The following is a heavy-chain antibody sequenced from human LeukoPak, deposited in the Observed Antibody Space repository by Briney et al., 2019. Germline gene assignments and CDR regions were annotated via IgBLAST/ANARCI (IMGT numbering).Heavy chain of an antibody. CDR2: ISYDGSNK. Sequence: GGSLRLSCAASGFTFSSYGMHWVRQAPGKGLERVAVISYDGSNKYYADSVKGRFTISRDNSKNTLYLQMNSLRAEDTAVYYCAKEWGYCSAGSCFNWFDPWGQGTLVTVSS. D-gene: IGHD2-15*01. CDR1: GFTFSSYG. V-gene: IGHV3-30*18. J-gene: IGHJ5*02. CDR3: AKEWGYCSAGSCFNWFDP.